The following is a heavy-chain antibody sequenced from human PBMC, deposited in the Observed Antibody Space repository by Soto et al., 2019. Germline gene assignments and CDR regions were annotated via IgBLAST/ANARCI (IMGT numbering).Heavy chain of an antibody. J-gene: IGHJ4*02. Sequence: ASVKVSCKASGYTFPRYGISGVRQSPLQGLEWMGWISGYNGNTNYAQMLQGRVTMTTDTSTSTAYMELRSLRSDDTAVYYCARDDCSGGSCYRPLDYWGQGTLVTVSS. CDR3: ARDDCSGGSCYRPLDY. V-gene: IGHV1-18*01. D-gene: IGHD2-15*01. CDR2: ISGYNGNT. CDR1: GYTFPRYG.